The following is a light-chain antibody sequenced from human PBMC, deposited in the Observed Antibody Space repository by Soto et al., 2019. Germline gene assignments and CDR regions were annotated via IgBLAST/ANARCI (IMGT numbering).Light chain of an antibody. CDR2: DAS. J-gene: IGKJ4*01. Sequence: DIQMTQSPSTLSASVGDRVTITCRACQSISSWLAWYQQKPGKAPDLLIYDASNLESGVPSRFSGSGSGTEFTLTISSLQPDDFAAYYCQQYNSIPPTFGGGTKVDIK. V-gene: IGKV1-5*01. CDR3: QQYNSIPPT. CDR1: QSISSW.